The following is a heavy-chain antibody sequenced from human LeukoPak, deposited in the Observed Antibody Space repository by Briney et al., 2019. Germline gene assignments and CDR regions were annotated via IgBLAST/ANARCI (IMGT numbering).Heavy chain of an antibody. CDR1: GGSISSRTYY. CDR3: ARLTYSSGWLDY. V-gene: IGHV4-39*07. CDR2: IYYSGTT. D-gene: IGHD6-19*01. J-gene: IGHJ4*02. Sequence: PSETLSLTYTVSGGSISSRTYYWGWIRQPPGKGLEWIGTIYYSGTTYYNPSLKSRVTISLDTSKNQFSLKLSSVTAADTAVYYCARLTYSSGWLDYWGQGTLVTVSS.